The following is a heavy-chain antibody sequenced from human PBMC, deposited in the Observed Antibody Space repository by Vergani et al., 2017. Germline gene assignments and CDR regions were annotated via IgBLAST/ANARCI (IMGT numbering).Heavy chain of an antibody. Sequence: QVQLQESGPGLVKPSETLSLTCTVSGGSISSSSYYWGWIRQPPGKGLEWIGSIYYSGSTYYNPSLKSRVTISVDTSKNQFSLKLSSVTAADTAVYYCARDLSDSSGYYYYIWGQGTMVTVSS. D-gene: IGHD3-22*01. V-gene: IGHV4-39*07. CDR2: IYYSGST. CDR3: ARDLSDSSGYYYYI. J-gene: IGHJ3*02. CDR1: GGSISSSSYY.